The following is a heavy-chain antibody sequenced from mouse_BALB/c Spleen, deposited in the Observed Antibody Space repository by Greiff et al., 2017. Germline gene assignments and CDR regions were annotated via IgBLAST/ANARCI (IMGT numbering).Heavy chain of an antibody. CDR3: ARPLITTVVDY. CDR2: ISSGGST. J-gene: IGHJ2*01. CDR1: GFTFSSYA. Sequence: DVMLVESGGGLVKPGGSLKLSCAASGFTFSSYAMSWVRQTPEKRLEWVASISSGGSTYYPDSVKGRFTISRDNARNILYLQMSSLRSEDTAMYYCARPLITTVVDYWGQGTTLTVSS. D-gene: IGHD1-1*01. V-gene: IGHV5-6-5*01.